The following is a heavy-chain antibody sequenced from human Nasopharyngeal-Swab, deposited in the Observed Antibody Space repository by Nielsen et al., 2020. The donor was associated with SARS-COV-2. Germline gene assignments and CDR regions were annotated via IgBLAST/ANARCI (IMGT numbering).Heavy chain of an antibody. CDR2: VHFSGNS. V-gene: IGHV4-39*07. D-gene: IGHD2-15*01. J-gene: IGHJ5*02. CDR3: ARGRDLRYCSGGSCYQNKWFDP. Sequence: SETLSLPCSVSGGSISSSSDYWDWIRQPPGEGLEWIGSVHFSGNSFYNPSLKSRVTISVDTSKSQFSLRLSSVTAADTAVYYCARGRDLRYCSGGSCYQNKWFDPWGQGTLVTVSS. CDR1: GGSISSSSDY.